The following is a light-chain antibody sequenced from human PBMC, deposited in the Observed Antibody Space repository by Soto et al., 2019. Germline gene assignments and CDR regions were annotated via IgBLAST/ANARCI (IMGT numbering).Light chain of an antibody. CDR2: EDK. J-gene: IGLJ3*02. V-gene: IGLV6-57*03. CDR1: SGSIASNY. CDR3: QSSYDSNGKV. Sequence: NFMLTQPHSVSESPGKTVTISCTRSSGSIASNYVQWYQQRPGSAPTTVIYEDKQRPSGVPDRFSGSIDSSSNSASLTISGLKTEDEAVYYCQSSYDSNGKVFGGGTKLTVL.